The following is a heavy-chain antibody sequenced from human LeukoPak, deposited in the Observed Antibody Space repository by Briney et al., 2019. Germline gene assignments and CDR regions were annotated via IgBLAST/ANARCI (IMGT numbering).Heavy chain of an antibody. Sequence: GGSLRLSCAASGFTFSSYGMRWVRQAPGKGLEWVSGISGSGGSTYYADSVKGRFTISRDNSMSTLYLQMNSLRAEDTATYYCAARPTSEAVAPSDFWGQGTLVTVSP. CDR3: AARPTSEAVAPSDF. J-gene: IGHJ4*02. CDR2: ISGSGGST. CDR1: GFTFSSYG. V-gene: IGHV3-23*01. D-gene: IGHD6-19*01.